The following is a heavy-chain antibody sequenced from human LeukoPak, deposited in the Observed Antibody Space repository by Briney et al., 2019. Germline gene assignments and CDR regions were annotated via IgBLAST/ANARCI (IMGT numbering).Heavy chain of an antibody. D-gene: IGHD3-16*01. V-gene: IGHV3-9*01. CDR2: ISWNSGSI. CDR1: GFTFDDYA. CDR3: ARGGGLDV. J-gene: IGHJ6*02. Sequence: GRSLRLSCAASGFTFDDYAMHWVRQAPGKGLEWVSSISWNSGSIAYADSVKGRFTISRDNAKNSLYLQMSNLRAEDTAVYFCARGGGLDVWGQGATVTVSS.